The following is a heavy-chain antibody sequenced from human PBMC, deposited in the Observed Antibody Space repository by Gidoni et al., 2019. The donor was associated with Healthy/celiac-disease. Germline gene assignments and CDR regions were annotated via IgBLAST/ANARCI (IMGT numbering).Heavy chain of an antibody. V-gene: IGHV3-23*01. J-gene: IGHJ3*01. CDR2: ISGSGGST. CDR3: AKSPTGVAQPSL. Sequence: EVQLLEAGGGLVQPGGSLRLSCAASGFTFSSYAMRWVRQAPGKGLEWFSAISGSGGSTYYADAVKGRFTISRDNSKNTLYLQMISLRAEDTAVYYCAKSPTGVAQPSLWGQGTMVTVSS. D-gene: IGHD2-21*01. CDR1: GFTFSSYA.